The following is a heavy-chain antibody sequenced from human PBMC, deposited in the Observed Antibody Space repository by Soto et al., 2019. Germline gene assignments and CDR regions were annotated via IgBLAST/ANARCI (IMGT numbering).Heavy chain of an antibody. J-gene: IGHJ4*02. CDR1: GFTFSSYA. CDR2: ISYDGSNK. V-gene: IGHV3-30-3*01. Sequence: QVQLVESGGGVVQPGRSLRLSCAASGFTFSSYAMHWVRQAPGKGLEWVAVISYDGSNKYYADSVKGRFTISRDNSKNTLYLQMNTLKPEDTAVYYCARDGGKRDGYNFDSWGQGTLVTVSS. D-gene: IGHD5-12*01. CDR3: ARDGGKRDGYNFDS.